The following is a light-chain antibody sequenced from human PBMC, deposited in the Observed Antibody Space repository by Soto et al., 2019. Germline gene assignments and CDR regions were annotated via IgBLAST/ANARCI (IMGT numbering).Light chain of an antibody. CDR3: QQHAELPIT. V-gene: IGKV1-33*01. CDR1: HDISNY. CDR2: DVS. Sequence: DIQMTQSPSSLSASVGDRVTITCRASHDISNYLSWYQQKPGKAPKVLIYDVSNLETGVPSRFSGSDSGTEFTFTISSLQSEDIATYYCQQHAELPITFGQGTRLEIK. J-gene: IGKJ5*01.